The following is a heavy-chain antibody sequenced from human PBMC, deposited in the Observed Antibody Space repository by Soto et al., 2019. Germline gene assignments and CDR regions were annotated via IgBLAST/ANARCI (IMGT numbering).Heavy chain of an antibody. CDR1: GFTFSNSW. J-gene: IGHJ4*02. CDR3: TTEGVVESSGSFDY. D-gene: IGHD6-19*01. V-gene: IGHV3-15*07. Sequence: GGSLRLSCAASGFTFSNSWMNWVRQAPGKGLEWVGRIKSKTDGGTTDYAAPVKGRFTISRDDSKNTLYLQMNGLKTEDTAVYYCTTEGVVESSGSFDYWGQGTLVTVSS. CDR2: IKSKTDGGTT.